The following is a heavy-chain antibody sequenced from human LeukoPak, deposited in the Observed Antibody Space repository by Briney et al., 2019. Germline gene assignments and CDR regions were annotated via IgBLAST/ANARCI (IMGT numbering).Heavy chain of an antibody. CDR1: GFTFSSYW. J-gene: IGHJ6*02. CDR3: AGGITIFGVVTYYYYGMDV. CDR2: IKQDGSEK. D-gene: IGHD3-3*01. V-gene: IGHV3-7*04. Sequence: PGGSLRLYCAASGFTFSSYWMSWVRQAPGKGLEWVANIKQDGSEKYYVDSVKGRFTISRDNAKNSLYLQMNSLRAEDTAVYYCAGGITIFGVVTYYYYGMDVWGQGTTVTVSS.